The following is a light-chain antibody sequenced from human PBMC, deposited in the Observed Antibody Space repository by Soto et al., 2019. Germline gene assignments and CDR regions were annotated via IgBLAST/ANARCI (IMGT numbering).Light chain of an antibody. V-gene: IGKV3-20*01. CDR2: GAS. J-gene: IGKJ1*01. CDR1: QTLSSRH. CDR3: QQYGSSRT. Sequence: EIVLTQSPGTLSLSPGERATLSCRASQTLSSRHLAWYQQKPGQAPRLLIYGASSRATDIPDRFSGSGSGTDFTLTISTLEPEDFALYYCQQYGSSRTFGQGTKVDIK.